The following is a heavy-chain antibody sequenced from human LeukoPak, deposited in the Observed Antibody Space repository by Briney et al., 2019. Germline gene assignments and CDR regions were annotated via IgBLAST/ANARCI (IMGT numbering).Heavy chain of an antibody. CDR1: GGSISSYY. CDR3: ARETPYSSSGIGFHY. CDR2: IYYSGST. Sequence: PSETLSLTCTVSGGSISSYYWSWIRQPPGKGLEWIGYIYYSGSTNYNPSLKSRVTISVDTSKNQFSLKLSSVTAADTAVYYCARETPYSSSGIGFHYWGQGTLVTVSS. V-gene: IGHV4-59*01. J-gene: IGHJ4*02. D-gene: IGHD6-13*01.